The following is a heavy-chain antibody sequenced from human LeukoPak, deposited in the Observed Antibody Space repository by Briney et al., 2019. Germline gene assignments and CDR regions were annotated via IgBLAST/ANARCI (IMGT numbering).Heavy chain of an antibody. J-gene: IGHJ1*01. V-gene: IGHV3-15*01. Sequence: GGSLRLSCAASGFTFSNAWMSWVRQAPGKGLEWVGRIKSKTDGGTTDYAAPVKGRFTISRDDSKNTLYLQMNSLKTEDTAVYYCTTEPLPWIQLWLVTLANWGQGTLVTVSS. CDR1: GFTFSNAW. CDR2: IKSKTDGGTT. D-gene: IGHD5-18*01. CDR3: TTEPLPWIQLWLVTLAN.